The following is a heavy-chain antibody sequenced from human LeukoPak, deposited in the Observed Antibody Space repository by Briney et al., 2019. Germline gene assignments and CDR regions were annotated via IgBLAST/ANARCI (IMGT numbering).Heavy chain of an antibody. D-gene: IGHD2-15*01. V-gene: IGHV3-48*04. Sequence: PGGSLRLSCAASGFSFGSYSMNWVRQAPGKGLEWISYISSDSSSIYYSDSVKGRFTISRDNGKGSLYLQMNSLTAEDTAVYYCATIPGYCSGGVCFPVDWFDPWGQGTLVTVSS. CDR3: ATIPGYCSGGVCFPVDWFDP. CDR1: GFSFGSYS. J-gene: IGHJ5*02. CDR2: ISSDSSSI.